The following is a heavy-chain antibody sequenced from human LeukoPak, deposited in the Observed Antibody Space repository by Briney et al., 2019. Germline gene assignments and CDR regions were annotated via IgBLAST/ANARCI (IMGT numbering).Heavy chain of an antibody. Sequence: PGGSLRLSCAAPGFTFSSYGMHWVRQAPGKGLEWVAVISYDGSNKYYADSVKGRFTISRDNSKNTLYLQMNSLRAEDTAVYYCARDWGSGWLNWYFDLWGRGTLVTVSS. CDR2: ISYDGSNK. V-gene: IGHV3-30*03. D-gene: IGHD6-19*01. CDR3: ARDWGSGWLNWYFDL. J-gene: IGHJ2*01. CDR1: GFTFSSYG.